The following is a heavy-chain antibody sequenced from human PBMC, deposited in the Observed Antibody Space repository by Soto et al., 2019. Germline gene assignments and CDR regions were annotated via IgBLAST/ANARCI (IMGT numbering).Heavy chain of an antibody. J-gene: IGHJ4*02. CDR3: ARESSSWYY. D-gene: IGHD6-13*01. CDR2: TYYRSKWYN. CDR1: GTSVSSDIAA. V-gene: IGHV6-1*01. Sequence: SQTLSLTCAISGTSVSSDIAAWNCIRQSPSRGLEWLGRTYYRSKWYNDYAVSVKSRITINPDTSKNQFSLQLNSVTPEDTAVYYCARESSSWYYWGQGTMVTVSS.